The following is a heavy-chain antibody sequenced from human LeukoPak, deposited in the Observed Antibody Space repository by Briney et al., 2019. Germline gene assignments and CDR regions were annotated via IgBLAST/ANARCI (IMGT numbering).Heavy chain of an antibody. CDR2: IIPIFGTA. D-gene: IGHD3-22*01. CDR3: ARSLPSGYYFFDY. CDR1: GYTFTDYY. V-gene: IGHV1-69*13. J-gene: IGHJ4*02. Sequence: ASVKVSCKPSGYTFTDYYIHWVRQAPGQGLEWMGGIIPIFGTANYAQKFQGRVTITADESTSTAYMELSSLRSEDTAVYYCARSLPSGYYFFDYWGQGTLVTVSS.